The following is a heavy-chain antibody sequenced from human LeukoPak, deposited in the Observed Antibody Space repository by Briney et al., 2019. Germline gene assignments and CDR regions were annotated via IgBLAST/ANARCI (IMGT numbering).Heavy chain of an antibody. CDR3: AGTDMVRGVPLYYFDY. CDR1: GRTFSSYA. V-gene: IGHV1-69*05. Sequence: GSSVKVSCKASGRTFSSYAISWVRQAPGQGLEWMGRIIPIFGTANYAQKFQGRVTITTDESTSTAYMELSSLRSEDTAVYYCAGTDMVRGVPLYYFDYWGQGTLVTVSS. CDR2: IIPIFGTA. J-gene: IGHJ4*02. D-gene: IGHD3-10*01.